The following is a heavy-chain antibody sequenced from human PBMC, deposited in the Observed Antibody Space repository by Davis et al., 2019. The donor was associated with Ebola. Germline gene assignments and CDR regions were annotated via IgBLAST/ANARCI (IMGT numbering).Heavy chain of an antibody. CDR3: AKDLGAKSSANGDY. CDR1: GFTFSSYP. J-gene: IGHJ4*02. D-gene: IGHD2-2*01. Sequence: GESLKISCAASGFTFSSYPIHWVRQAPGKGLEWVAVMSYDGTKKHYADSVKGRFTISRDNSKNTLYLQMNSLRAEDTAVYYCAKDLGAKSSANGDYWGQGTLVTVSS. V-gene: IGHV3-30*04. CDR2: MSYDGTKK.